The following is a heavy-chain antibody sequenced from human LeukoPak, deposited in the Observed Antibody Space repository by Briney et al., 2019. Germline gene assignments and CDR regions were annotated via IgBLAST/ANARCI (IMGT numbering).Heavy chain of an antibody. V-gene: IGHV1-69*05. CDR3: AVIKAHSSSSGHYYYYMDV. Sequence: SMKVSCKASGGTFSSYAISWVRQAPGQGLEWMGGIIPIFGTANYAQKFQGRVTITTDESTSTAYMELSSLRSEDTAVYYCAVIKAHSSSSGHYYYYMDVWGKGTTVTVSS. CDR2: IIPIFGTA. D-gene: IGHD6-6*01. CDR1: GGTFSSYA. J-gene: IGHJ6*03.